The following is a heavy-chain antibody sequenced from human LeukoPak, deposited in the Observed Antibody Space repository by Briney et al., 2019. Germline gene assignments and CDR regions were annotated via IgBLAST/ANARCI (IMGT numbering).Heavy chain of an antibody. CDR1: GFTFSSYN. D-gene: IGHD3-16*01. CDR3: ARPAYTAAYDL. J-gene: IGHJ3*01. CDR2: ISSSSNTI. V-gene: IGHV3-48*04. Sequence: GGSLRLSCAASGFTFSSYNMNWVRQAPGKGLEWVSYISSSSNTIYYADSVKGRFTISRDNARNLLYLQMNSLRAEDTAVYYCARPAYTAAYDLWGQGTMVTVSS.